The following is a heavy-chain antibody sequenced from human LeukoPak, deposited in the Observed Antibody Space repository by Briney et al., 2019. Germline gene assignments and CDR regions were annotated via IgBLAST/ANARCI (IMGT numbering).Heavy chain of an antibody. D-gene: IGHD5-12*01. CDR1: GGSFSGYY. J-gene: IGHJ3*02. V-gene: IGHV4-34*01. Sequence: SETLSLTCAVYGGSFSGYYWSWIRRPPGKGLEWIGEINHSGSTNYNPSLKSRVTISVDTSKNQFSLKLSSVTAADTAVYYCARDSGYGLDACDIWGQGTMVTVSS. CDR3: ARDSGYGLDACDI. CDR2: INHSGST.